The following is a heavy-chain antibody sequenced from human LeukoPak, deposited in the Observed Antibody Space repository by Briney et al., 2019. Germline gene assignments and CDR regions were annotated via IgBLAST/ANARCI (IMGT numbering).Heavy chain of an antibody. J-gene: IGHJ4*02. Sequence: PSGTLSLTCAVSGGSISSSDWWSWVRQPPGSGLEWIGYVYRSEDTNYNPFLKSRVPLSIDKSRNQFSLNLSSVTAADTALYYCARDPHCISTNCPFDYWGQGSLGIVSS. D-gene: IGHD2-2*01. CDR3: ARDPHCISTNCPFDY. V-gene: IGHV4-4*02. CDR1: GGSISSSDW. CDR2: VYRSEDT.